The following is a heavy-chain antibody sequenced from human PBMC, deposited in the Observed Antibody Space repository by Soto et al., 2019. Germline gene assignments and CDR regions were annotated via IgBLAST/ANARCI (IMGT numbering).Heavy chain of an antibody. CDR3: AKGTIYYFDY. Sequence: EVQLLESGGGLVQPGGSLRLSCAASGLTFSSYAMSWVRQAPGKGLEWVSAISTSGGSTHYAESVKGRFTISRDNSKNTLYLQMNSLRAEDTAVYYCAKGTIYYFDYWGQGSLITVSS. J-gene: IGHJ4*02. CDR2: ISTSGGST. D-gene: IGHD1-1*01. V-gene: IGHV3-23*01. CDR1: GLTFSSYA.